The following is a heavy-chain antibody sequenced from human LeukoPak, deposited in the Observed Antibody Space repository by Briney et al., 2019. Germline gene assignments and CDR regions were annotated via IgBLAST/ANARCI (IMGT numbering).Heavy chain of an antibody. CDR2: VYTSGTT. CDR1: GVSMSSYY. CDR3: ARGRGGGTYYDY. V-gene: IGHV4-4*07. Sequence: SETLSFTCAVSGVSMSSYYWTWIRQPAGKGLEWVGRVYTSGTTNYNPSLKSRLTMSVDTSKNQFSLILTSVTAADTAVYYCARGRGGGTYYDYWGQGTLVTVSS. J-gene: IGHJ4*02. D-gene: IGHD1-26*01.